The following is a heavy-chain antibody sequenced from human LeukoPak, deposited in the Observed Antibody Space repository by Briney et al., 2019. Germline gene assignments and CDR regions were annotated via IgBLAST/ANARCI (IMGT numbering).Heavy chain of an antibody. CDR1: GFTFSSYA. Sequence: PGGSLRLSCAASGFTFSSYAMHWVRQAPGKGLEWVAVISYDGSNKYYADSVKGRFTISRDNSENTLYLQMNSLRAEDTAVYYCARGPLGVRGVNWFDPWGQGTLVTVSS. CDR2: ISYDGSNK. V-gene: IGHV3-30-3*01. J-gene: IGHJ5*02. D-gene: IGHD3-10*01. CDR3: ARGPLGVRGVNWFDP.